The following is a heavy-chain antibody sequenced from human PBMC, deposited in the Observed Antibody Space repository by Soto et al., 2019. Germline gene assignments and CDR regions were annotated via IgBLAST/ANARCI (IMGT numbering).Heavy chain of an antibody. V-gene: IGHV2-70*01. Sequence: SGTTLVNPTHTLTLTCTVSGFSLSTSGMCVSWIRQPPGKALEWLALIDWDDEKFYSTSLKTRLTISKDTSKNQVVLTMTNMEPVDTRSYYCARTPIRYVDWYYNIDVWGHGTTVTISS. D-gene: IGHD3-9*01. CDR2: IDWDDEK. CDR1: GFSLSTSGMC. J-gene: IGHJ6*02. CDR3: ARTPIRYVDWYYNIDV.